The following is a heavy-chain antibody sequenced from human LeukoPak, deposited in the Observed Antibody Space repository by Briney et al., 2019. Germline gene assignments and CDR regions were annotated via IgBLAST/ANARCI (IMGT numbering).Heavy chain of an antibody. CDR1: GYTFTSSY. CDR3: ARGAGDY. CDR2: ITPSGGNT. J-gene: IGHJ4*02. Sequence: GASVKDSCKASGYTFTSSYLHWVRQAPGQGLEWVGIITPSGGNTNYAQKFQGRVTMTRDTSTSTVYMELSNLRSEDTAVYYCARGAGDYWGQGTLVTVSS. V-gene: IGHV1-46*01. D-gene: IGHD6-13*01.